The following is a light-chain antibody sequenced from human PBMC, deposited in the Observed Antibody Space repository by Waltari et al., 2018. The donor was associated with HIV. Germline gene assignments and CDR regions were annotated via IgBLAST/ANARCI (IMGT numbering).Light chain of an antibody. Sequence: QSALTQPPSVSGSPGQSVTISCSGTSSDVAFFNLVSWYHQPPGPAPKLIIYEVSNRPSGVPDRFSGSKSGNTASLTISGLQAEDEAVYHCSSYTTSNTFVFGTGTLVTVL. CDR2: EVS. CDR3: SSYTTSNTFV. CDR1: SSDVAFFNL. V-gene: IGLV2-18*02. J-gene: IGLJ1*01.